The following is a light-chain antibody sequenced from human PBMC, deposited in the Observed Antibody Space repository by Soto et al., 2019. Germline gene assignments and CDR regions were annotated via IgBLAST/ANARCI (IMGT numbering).Light chain of an antibody. Sequence: EIVLTQSPATLSLSPGERATLSCRASQSVSSSLAWYQQKPGQAPRLLIYDASTRATGIPARFSGSGSGTDFTLTISSLEPEEFAVYYCQQRSNWPPITFGPGTKVDIK. CDR1: QSVSSS. J-gene: IGKJ3*01. CDR3: QQRSNWPPIT. V-gene: IGKV3-11*01. CDR2: DAS.